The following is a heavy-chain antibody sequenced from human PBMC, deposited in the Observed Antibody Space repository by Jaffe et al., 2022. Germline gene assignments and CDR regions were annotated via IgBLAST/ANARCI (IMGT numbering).Heavy chain of an antibody. CDR1: GGTFSSYT. CDR3: ARDRYYYDSSGCHY. Sequence: QVQLVQSGAEVKKPGSSVKVSCKASGGTFSSYTISWVRQAPGQGLEWMGRIIPILGIANYAQKFQGRVTITADKSTSTAYMELSSLRSEDTAVYYCARDRYYYDSSGCHYWGQGTLVTVSS. D-gene: IGHD3-22*01. CDR2: IIPILGIA. J-gene: IGHJ4*02. V-gene: IGHV1-69*08.